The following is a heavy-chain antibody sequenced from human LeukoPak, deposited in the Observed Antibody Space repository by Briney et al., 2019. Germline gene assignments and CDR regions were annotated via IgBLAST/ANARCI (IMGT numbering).Heavy chain of an antibody. D-gene: IGHD3-22*01. J-gene: IGHJ4*02. V-gene: IGHV4-34*01. CDR3: AREGYDSSGYYTMVDY. Sequence: PSETLSLTCAVYGGSFSGYYWSWIRQPPGKGLEWIGEINHSGSTNYNPSLKSRVTISVDTSKNQFSLKLSSVTAADTAVYYCAREGYDSSGYYTMVDYWGQGTLVTVSS. CDR2: INHSGST. CDR1: GGSFSGYY.